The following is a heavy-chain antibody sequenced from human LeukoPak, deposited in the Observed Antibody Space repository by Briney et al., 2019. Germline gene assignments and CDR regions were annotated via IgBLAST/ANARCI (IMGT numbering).Heavy chain of an antibody. CDR2: ISGLSSHI. CDR1: GGTFSYYH. CDR3: WRTLPPLRTSSAGDL. V-gene: IGHV3-21*01. Sequence: GGSLRLSCSASGGTFSYYHMTWLRQAPGKGLEWVSSISGLSSHIYYGDSVKGRFSISRNNAKNSLYLQMNSLGAEDTAVSYSWRTLPPLRTSSAGDLWGQGTLVTVSS. D-gene: IGHD3-16*01. J-gene: IGHJ4*02.